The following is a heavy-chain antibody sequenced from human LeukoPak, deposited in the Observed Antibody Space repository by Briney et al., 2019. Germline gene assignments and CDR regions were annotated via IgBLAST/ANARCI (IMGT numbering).Heavy chain of an antibody. D-gene: IGHD4-23*01. CDR3: ARASVERDWFDP. V-gene: IGHV1-8*03. Sequence: GASVKVSCKASGYTFTSYDINWVRQATGQGLEWLGWMNPNSGNTGYAQKFQGRVTITRNTSISTAYMELSSLRSEDTAVYYCARASVERDWFDPWGQGTLVTVSS. J-gene: IGHJ5*02. CDR1: GYTFTSYD. CDR2: MNPNSGNT.